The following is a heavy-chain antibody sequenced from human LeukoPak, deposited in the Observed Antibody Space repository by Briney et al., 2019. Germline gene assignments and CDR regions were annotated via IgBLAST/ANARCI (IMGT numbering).Heavy chain of an antibody. CDR3: ARVIWNYGYYYYMDV. CDR2: IYSGGST. D-gene: IGHD1-7*01. Sequence: PGGSLRLSCAASGFTVSSNYMSWVRQAPGKGLEWVSVIYSGGSTYYADSVKGRFTISRDNSKNTLYLQMNSLRAEDTAVYYCARVIWNYGYYYYMDVWGKGTTVTVSS. V-gene: IGHV3-53*01. J-gene: IGHJ6*03. CDR1: GFTVSSNY.